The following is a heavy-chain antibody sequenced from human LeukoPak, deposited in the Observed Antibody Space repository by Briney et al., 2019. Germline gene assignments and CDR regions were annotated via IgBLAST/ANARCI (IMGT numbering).Heavy chain of an antibody. CDR3: ARGGTIFGAVIYLDY. Sequence: PGGSLRLSCAASGFTFSSYAMHWVRQAPGKGLEWVAVISYDGSNKYYADSVKGRFTISRDNSKNTLYLQMNSLRAEDTAVYYCARGGTIFGAVIYLDYWGQGTLVTVSS. V-gene: IGHV3-30-3*01. J-gene: IGHJ4*02. D-gene: IGHD3-3*01. CDR1: GFTFSSYA. CDR2: ISYDGSNK.